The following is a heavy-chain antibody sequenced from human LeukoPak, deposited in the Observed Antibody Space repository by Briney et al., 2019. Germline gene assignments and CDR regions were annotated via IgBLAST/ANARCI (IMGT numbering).Heavy chain of an antibody. V-gene: IGHV1-8*01. D-gene: IGHD3-3*01. CDR2: MNPNSGNT. Sequence: GASVTVSCKASGYTFTSYDINWVRQAPGQGLEWMGWMNPNSGNTGYAQKFQGRVTMTRNTSISTAYMELSSLRSEDTAVYYCARGYWYYDFWSGYYPFDYWGQGTLVTVSS. CDR3: ARGYWYYDFWSGYYPFDY. CDR1: GYTFTSYD. J-gene: IGHJ4*02.